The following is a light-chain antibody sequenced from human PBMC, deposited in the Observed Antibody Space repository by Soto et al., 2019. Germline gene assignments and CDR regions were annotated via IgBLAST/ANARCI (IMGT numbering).Light chain of an antibody. J-gene: IGKJ2*01. V-gene: IGKV2-24*01. CDR3: MQATQPYT. CDR2: MIS. Sequence: DFVMTQTPLSSPVTLGQPASISCRSSQSLVHSDGNSYLSWLHQRPGQPPRLLIYMISNRFSGVQDRFSGSGAGTDFTLKISRVEPEDVGVYYCMQATQPYTCGQGTKLEIK. CDR1: QSLVHSDGNSY.